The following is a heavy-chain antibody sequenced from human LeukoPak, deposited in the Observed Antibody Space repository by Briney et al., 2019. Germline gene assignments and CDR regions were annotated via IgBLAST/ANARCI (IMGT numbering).Heavy chain of an antibody. V-gene: IGHV3-23*01. J-gene: IGHJ4*02. CDR3: ARAGNTRFDY. CDR1: GFTFSSYA. Sequence: GGSLRLSCAASGFTFSSYAMSWVRQAPGKGLEWVSSISGSDGSTYYADSVRGRFTISRDNSKNTLYLQMNSLRAEDTAVYYCARAGNTRFDYWGQGTLVTVSS. D-gene: IGHD2/OR15-2a*01. CDR2: ISGSDGST.